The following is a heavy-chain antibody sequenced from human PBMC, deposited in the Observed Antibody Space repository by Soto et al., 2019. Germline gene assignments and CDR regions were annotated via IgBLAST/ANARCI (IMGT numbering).Heavy chain of an antibody. CDR2: IYYSGST. J-gene: IGHJ4*02. Sequence: QVQLQESGPGLVKPSETLSLTCTVSGGSISGYYWSWIRQPPGPRLGWNGYIYYSGSTNYNPSLKSRVTISIDTSKNQFALKLTAVTAADTALYFCARGIVPAATLYYFDHWGQGALVTVSS. CDR3: ARGIVPAATLYYFDH. D-gene: IGHD2-2*01. V-gene: IGHV4-59*08. CDR1: GGSISGYY.